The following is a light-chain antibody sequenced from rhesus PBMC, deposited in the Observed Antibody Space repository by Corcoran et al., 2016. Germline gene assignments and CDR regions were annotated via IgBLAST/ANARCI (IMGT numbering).Light chain of an antibody. CDR3: QQFNYSPLT. Sequence: DIQMTQSPSSLSASVGDTVTLTCRASQSISNWLAWYQQKPGKASNLLIYKASNLQSGVPSRFSGSGSGTDFTLTISNLESDDFATYYCQQFNYSPLTFGGGTKVEVK. J-gene: IGKJ4*01. CDR1: QSISNW. V-gene: IGKV1-22*01. CDR2: KAS.